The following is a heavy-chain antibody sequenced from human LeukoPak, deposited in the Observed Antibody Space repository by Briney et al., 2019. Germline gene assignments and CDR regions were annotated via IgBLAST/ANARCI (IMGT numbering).Heavy chain of an antibody. D-gene: IGHD2/OR15-2a*01. J-gene: IGHJ4*02. CDR2: IYYSGST. CDR3: ARAILKNSPFDY. CDR1: GGXISSYY. Sequence: PSETLSLTCTVSGGXISSYYCRWIRQPPGKGLEWIGYIYYSGSTNYNPSLKSRVTISVDTSKNQFSLKLSSVTAADTAVYYCARAILKNSPFDYWGQGNLVTVSS. V-gene: IGHV4-59*01.